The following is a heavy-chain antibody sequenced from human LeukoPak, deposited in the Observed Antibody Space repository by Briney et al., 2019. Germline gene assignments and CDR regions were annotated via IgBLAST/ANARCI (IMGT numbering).Heavy chain of an antibody. Sequence: GGSLRLSCAASGFTFSSYSMNWVRQAPGKGLEWVSSISSSSSYIYYADSVKGRFTISRDNAKNSLYLQMNSLRAEDTAVYYCARVGGSWAYFDYWGQGTLVTVSS. J-gene: IGHJ4*02. D-gene: IGHD2-15*01. CDR3: ARVGGSWAYFDY. CDR2: ISSSSSYI. CDR1: GFTFSSYS. V-gene: IGHV3-21*01.